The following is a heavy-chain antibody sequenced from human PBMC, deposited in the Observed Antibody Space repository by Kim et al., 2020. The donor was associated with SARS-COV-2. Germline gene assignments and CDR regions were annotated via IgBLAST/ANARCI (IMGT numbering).Heavy chain of an antibody. CDR1: GISTGGYY. V-gene: IGHV4-31*03. Sequence: SETLSLTCTISGISTGGYYWSWIRQHPGEGLEWIGYIYYSGSTYYNPSLKSRATISIDTSKNQFSLMLSSVTAADTAVYYCARTGGQQLMLFDYWGRGTGVTVSS. D-gene: IGHD6-13*01. J-gene: IGHJ4*02. CDR2: IYYSGST. CDR3: ARTGGQQLMLFDY.